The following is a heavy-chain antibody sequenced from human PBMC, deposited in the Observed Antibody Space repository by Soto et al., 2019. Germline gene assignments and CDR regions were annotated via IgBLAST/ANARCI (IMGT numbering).Heavy chain of an antibody. J-gene: IGHJ6*02. Sequence: QTLSLTCAISGDSVSSNSAAWNWIRQSPSRGLEWLGRTYYRSKWYNDYAVSVKSRITINPDTSKNQFSLQLNSVTPGDTAVYYCARGWRITIFGVVRAGGMDVWGQGTTVTVSS. V-gene: IGHV6-1*01. CDR2: TYYRSKWYN. D-gene: IGHD3-3*01. CDR3: ARGWRITIFGVVRAGGMDV. CDR1: GDSVSSNSAA.